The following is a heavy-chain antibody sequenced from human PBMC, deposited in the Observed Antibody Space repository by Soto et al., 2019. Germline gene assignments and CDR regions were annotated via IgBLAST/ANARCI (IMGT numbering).Heavy chain of an antibody. CDR2: IIPIFGTA. Sequence: WASVKVSCKASGGTFSSYAISWVRQAPGQGLEWMGGIIPIFGTANYAQKFQGRVTITADESTSTAYMELSSLRSEDTAVYYCAGRIYDFWSGAYGYWGQGTLVTVSS. D-gene: IGHD3-3*01. CDR1: GGTFSSYA. J-gene: IGHJ4*02. CDR3: AGRIYDFWSGAYGY. V-gene: IGHV1-69*13.